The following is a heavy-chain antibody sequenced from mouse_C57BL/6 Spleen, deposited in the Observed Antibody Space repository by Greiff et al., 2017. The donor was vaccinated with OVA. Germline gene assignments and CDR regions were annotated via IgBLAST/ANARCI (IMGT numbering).Heavy chain of an antibody. CDR3: ARGGIYGSSPGWFAY. Sequence: VQLQQPGAELVKPGASVKMSCKASGYTFTSYWITWVKQRPGQGLEWIGDIYPGSGSTNYNEKFKSKATLTVDTSSSTAYMQLSSLTSEDSAVYYCARGGIYGSSPGWFAYWGQGTLVTVSA. CDR2: IYPGSGST. J-gene: IGHJ3*01. D-gene: IGHD1-1*01. V-gene: IGHV1-55*01. CDR1: GYTFTSYW.